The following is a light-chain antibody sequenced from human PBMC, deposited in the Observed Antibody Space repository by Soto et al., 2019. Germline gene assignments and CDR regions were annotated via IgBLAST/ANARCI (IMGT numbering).Light chain of an antibody. V-gene: IGLV1-40*01. Sequence: QAVVTQPPSVSGAPGQRVTISCTGSSSNIGAGYGVHWYQQLPGAAPKLLIYGNSNRPSGVPDRFSGSQSDTSASLAITGLQAEDEADYYCQTADTSLSVVFGGGTKL. J-gene: IGLJ2*01. CDR3: QTADTSLSVV. CDR1: SSNIGAGYG. CDR2: GNS.